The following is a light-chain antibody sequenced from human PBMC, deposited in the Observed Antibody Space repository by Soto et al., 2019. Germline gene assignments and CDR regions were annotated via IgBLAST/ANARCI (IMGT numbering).Light chain of an antibody. J-gene: IGKJ1*01. CDR1: QSVSSSY. CDR2: GAS. CDR3: QQYGSSPWP. V-gene: IGKV3-20*01. Sequence: ESVLTQSPGTLSLSPGERATLSCRASQSVSSSYLAWYQQKPGQAHRPLIYGASSRAIGIPDRFSGSGSGTDFTLTISRLEPEDFAVYYCQQYGSSPWPFGQGTKVEIK.